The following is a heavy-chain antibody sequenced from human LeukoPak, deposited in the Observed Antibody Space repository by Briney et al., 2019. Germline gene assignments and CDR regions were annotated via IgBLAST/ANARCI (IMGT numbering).Heavy chain of an antibody. CDR2: IYYSGST. Sequence: PSETLSLTCTVSGGSISSYYWSWIRQPPGKGLEWIGYIYYSGSTNYNPSLKSRVTISVDTSKNQFSLKLSSVTAADTAVYYCARLRSSSSWYSPIYFDYWGQGTLVTVSS. CDR1: GGSISSYY. CDR3: ARLRSSSSWYSPIYFDY. V-gene: IGHV4-59*08. J-gene: IGHJ4*02. D-gene: IGHD6-13*01.